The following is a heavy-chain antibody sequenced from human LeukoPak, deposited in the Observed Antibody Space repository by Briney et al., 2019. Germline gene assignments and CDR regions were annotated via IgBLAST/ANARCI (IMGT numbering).Heavy chain of an antibody. Sequence: ASVKVSCKASGYTFTSYGISWVRQAPGQGLEWMGWISAYNGDTNYAQKLQGRVTMTTDTSTSTAYMELRSLRSDDTAVYYCARRDSSSAAGPSQHWGQGTLVTVSS. V-gene: IGHV1-18*01. CDR1: GYTFTSYG. CDR3: ARRDSSSAAGPSQH. J-gene: IGHJ1*01. CDR2: ISAYNGDT. D-gene: IGHD6-6*01.